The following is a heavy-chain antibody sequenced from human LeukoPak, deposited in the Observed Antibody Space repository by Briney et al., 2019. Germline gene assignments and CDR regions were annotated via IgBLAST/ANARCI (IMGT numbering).Heavy chain of an antibody. J-gene: IGHJ3*02. CDR2: IDPSDSYT. V-gene: IGHV5-10-1*01. CDR3: ARPSGYSSGWDAFDI. D-gene: IGHD6-19*01. CDR1: GYSFTSYW. Sequence: GESLKISCKGSGYSFTSYWISWVRQMPGKGLEWMGRIDPSDSYTNYSPSFQGHVTISAAKSISTAYLQWSSLKASDTAMYYCARPSGYSSGWDAFDIWGQGTMVTVSS.